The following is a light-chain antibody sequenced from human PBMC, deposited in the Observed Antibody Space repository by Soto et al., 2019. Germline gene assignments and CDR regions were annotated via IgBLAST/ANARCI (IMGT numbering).Light chain of an antibody. CDR3: QQYGKSPPWT. CDR2: GAS. V-gene: IGKV3-15*01. Sequence: EIVLTQSPATLSLSPGERATLSCRASQSIGLAIAWYQHKPGQGPRLLIIGASTRATGVPDRFSGSGSGTEFTLTIDSLQSDDFATYYCQQYGKSPPWTFGQGTKVDIK. J-gene: IGKJ1*01. CDR1: QSIGLA.